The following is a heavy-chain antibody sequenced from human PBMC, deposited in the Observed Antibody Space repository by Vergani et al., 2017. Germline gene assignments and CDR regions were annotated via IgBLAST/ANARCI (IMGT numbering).Heavy chain of an antibody. CDR2: IWYDGSNK. CDR1: GFTFSSYS. J-gene: IGHJ3*01. D-gene: IGHD1-1*01. CDR3: ARDLRSFRWNDLADN. Sequence: VQLVESGGGLVKPGGSLRLSCAASGFTFSSYSMHWVRQAPGKGLEWVEVIWYDGSNKYYADSVKGRSTISRDKSKNTLYLQMNSLRAEDTAVYYCARDLRSFRWNDLADNWGQGTMVTVSS. V-gene: IGHV3-33*08.